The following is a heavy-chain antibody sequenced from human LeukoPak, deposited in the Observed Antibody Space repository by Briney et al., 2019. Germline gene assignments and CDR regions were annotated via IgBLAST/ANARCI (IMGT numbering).Heavy chain of an antibody. CDR3: ATTSLVPGFWFDP. V-gene: IGHV4-59*12. CDR1: GGSISSYY. D-gene: IGHD6-13*01. CDR2: IYYSGST. J-gene: IGHJ5*02. Sequence: SETLSLTCTVSGGSISSYYWSWIRQPPGKGLEWIGYIYYSGSTNYNPSLKSRVTISVDRSKNQFSLKLSSVTAADTAVYYCATTSLVPGFWFDPWGQGTLVTVSS.